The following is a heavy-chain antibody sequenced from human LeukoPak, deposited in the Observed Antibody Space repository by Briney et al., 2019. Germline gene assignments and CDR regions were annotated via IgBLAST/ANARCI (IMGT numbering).Heavy chain of an antibody. J-gene: IGHJ5*02. D-gene: IGHD3-3*01. V-gene: IGHV3-23*01. Sequence: GGSLRLSCAASGFVFSSFVMSWVRQAPGKGLEWVSAITGGGVSTFYADSVKGRFTISRDNSKNTLYLQMNSLRAEDTAVYYCASNETPYYDFWSHPPWGQGTLVTVSS. CDR2: ITGGGVST. CDR3: ASNETPYYDFWSHPP. CDR1: GFVFSSFV.